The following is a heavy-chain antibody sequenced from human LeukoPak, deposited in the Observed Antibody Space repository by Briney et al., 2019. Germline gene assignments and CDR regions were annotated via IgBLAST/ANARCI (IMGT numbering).Heavy chain of an antibody. CDR2: ISSRSSYI. Sequence: LGGSLRPSCAASEFTFSSYSRNGVGQAPGKGLEWLSSISSRSSYIYYADSVKGRFTSSRDNAKNSLYLQMNSLRAEETAVYCCVRGWDYDILNCYYRPYYYYGMDVWGKGTTVTVSS. CDR3: VRGWDYDILNCYYRPYYYYGMDV. J-gene: IGHJ6*04. D-gene: IGHD3-9*01. V-gene: IGHV3-21*01. CDR1: EFTFSSYS.